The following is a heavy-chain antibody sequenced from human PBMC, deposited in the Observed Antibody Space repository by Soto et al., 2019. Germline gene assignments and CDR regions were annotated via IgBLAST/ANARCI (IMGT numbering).Heavy chain of an antibody. CDR3: ARARITIFGVVITYGMDV. V-gene: IGHV3-33*01. J-gene: IGHJ6*02. CDR2: IWYDGSNK. Sequence: GGSLRLSCAASGFTFSSYGMHWVRHAPGKGLEWVAVIWYDGSNKYYADSVKGRFTISRDNSKNTLYLQMNSLRAEDTAVYYCARARITIFGVVITYGMDVWGQGTTVTVSS. CDR1: GFTFSSYG. D-gene: IGHD3-3*01.